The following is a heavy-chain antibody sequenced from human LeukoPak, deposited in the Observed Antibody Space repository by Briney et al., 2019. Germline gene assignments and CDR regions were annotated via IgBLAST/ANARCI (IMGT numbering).Heavy chain of an antibody. V-gene: IGHV1-69*05. J-gene: IGHJ6*03. Sequence: GSSVKVSCKASGGTFSSYAISWVRQAPGQGLEWMGGIIPIFGTANYAQKFQGRVTITTDESTSTAYMELSSLRSEDTAVYYCARGGRVAARPAYYYYYMDVWGKGTTVTVSS. D-gene: IGHD6-6*01. CDR3: ARGGRVAARPAYYYYYMDV. CDR1: GGTFSSYA. CDR2: IIPIFGTA.